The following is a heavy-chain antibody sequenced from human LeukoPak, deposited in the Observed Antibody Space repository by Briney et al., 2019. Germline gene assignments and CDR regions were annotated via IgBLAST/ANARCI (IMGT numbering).Heavy chain of an antibody. CDR3: ARVLAGSSGVFDI. D-gene: IGHD3-22*01. CDR2: IKNKVNSYTT. Sequence: QPGGSLRLSCVASGFTFSDYYMDWVRQAPGEGLEWVGRIKNKVNSYTTEYAASVKGRFTFSRDDSKNSLHLQMNSLKTEDTAVYYCARVLAGSSGVFDIWGQGTMVTVSS. V-gene: IGHV3-72*01. J-gene: IGHJ3*02. CDR1: GFTFSDYY.